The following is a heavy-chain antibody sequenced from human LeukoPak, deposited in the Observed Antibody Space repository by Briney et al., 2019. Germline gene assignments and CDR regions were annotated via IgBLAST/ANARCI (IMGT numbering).Heavy chain of an antibody. CDR2: INPNSGGT. D-gene: IGHD3-22*01. J-gene: IGHJ4*02. Sequence: GASVKVSCKASGYTFTSYGISWVRQAPGQGLEWMGWINPNSGGTNYAQKFQGRVTMTRDTSISTAYMELSRLRSDDTAVYYCARDLETGVYYYDSSGYYNWGQGTLVTVSS. CDR3: ARDLETGVYYYDSSGYYN. CDR1: GYTFTSYG. V-gene: IGHV1-2*02.